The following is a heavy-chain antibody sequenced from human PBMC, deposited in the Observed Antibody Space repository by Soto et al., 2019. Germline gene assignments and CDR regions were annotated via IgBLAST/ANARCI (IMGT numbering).Heavy chain of an antibody. J-gene: IGHJ4*02. V-gene: IGHV3-30*03. CDR1: GFTFSSYG. D-gene: IGHD6-13*01. CDR3: AMTSSLNVDY. Sequence: QVQLVESGGGVVQPGRSLRLSCAASGFTFSSYGMHWVRQAPGKGLEWVAVISYDGSSKYYADSVKGRFTISRDNSKNTLYLQMNSLRAEDTAVYYCAMTSSLNVDYWGQGTLVTVSS. CDR2: ISYDGSSK.